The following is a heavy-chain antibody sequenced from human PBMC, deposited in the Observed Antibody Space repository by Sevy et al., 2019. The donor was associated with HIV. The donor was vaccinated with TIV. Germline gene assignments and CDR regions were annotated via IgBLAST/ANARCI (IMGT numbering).Heavy chain of an antibody. Sequence: GGSLRLSCAASGFTFSSYAMSWVRQAPGKGLEWVSAISGSGGSTYYADSVKGRFTISRDNSKNRLYLQMNSLRAEDTAVYYCAKDKGGSGWYGQYYYYYYMDVWGKGTTVTVSS. CDR1: GFTFSSYA. J-gene: IGHJ6*03. D-gene: IGHD6-19*01. CDR2: ISGSGGST. CDR3: AKDKGGSGWYGQYYYYYYMDV. V-gene: IGHV3-23*01.